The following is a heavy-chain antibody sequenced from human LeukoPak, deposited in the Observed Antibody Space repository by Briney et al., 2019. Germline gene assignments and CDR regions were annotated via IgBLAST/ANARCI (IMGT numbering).Heavy chain of an antibody. D-gene: IGHD3-10*01. CDR3: ARVWGSTYYYDSGSMGYFDY. J-gene: IGHJ4*02. CDR1: GYTFTSYY. Sequence: ASVKVSCKASGYTFTSYYMHLVRQAPGQGLEWMGIINPSGGSTGYAQKFQGRVTMTRDTSTSTVYMELSSLRSEDTAVYYCARVWGSTYYYDSGSMGYFDYWGQGTLVTVSS. V-gene: IGHV1-46*01. CDR2: INPSGGST.